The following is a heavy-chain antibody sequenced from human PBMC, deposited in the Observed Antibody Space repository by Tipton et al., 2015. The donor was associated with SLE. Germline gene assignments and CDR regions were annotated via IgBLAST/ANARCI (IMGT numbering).Heavy chain of an antibody. V-gene: IGHV4-34*01. D-gene: IGHD1-7*01. CDR1: GGSFSGYC. J-gene: IGHJ4*02. Sequence: LRLSCAVYGGSFSGYCWTWIRQPPGKGLEWIGEINHSGSTYYNPSLQSRVTMSMDTSKKQFSLKLSSVTAADTAVYYCARDKNYRYFDYWGQGTLVTVSS. CDR3: ARDKNYRYFDY. CDR2: INHSGST.